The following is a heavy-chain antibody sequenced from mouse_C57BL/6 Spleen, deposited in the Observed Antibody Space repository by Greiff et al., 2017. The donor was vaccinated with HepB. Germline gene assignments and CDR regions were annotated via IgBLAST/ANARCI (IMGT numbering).Heavy chain of an antibody. Sequence: VQLQQSVAELVRPGASVKLSCTASGFNIKNTYMHWVKQRPEQGLEWIGRIDPANGNTKYAPKFQGKATITADTSSNTADLQLSSLTSEDTAIYYCARDLIYYYGSSPYAMDYWGQGTSVTVSS. CDR3: ARDLIYYYGSSPYAMDY. CDR1: GFNIKNTY. J-gene: IGHJ4*01. D-gene: IGHD1-1*01. V-gene: IGHV14-3*01. CDR2: IDPANGNT.